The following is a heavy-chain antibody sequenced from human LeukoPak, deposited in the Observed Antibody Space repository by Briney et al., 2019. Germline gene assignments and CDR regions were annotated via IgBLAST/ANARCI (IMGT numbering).Heavy chain of an antibody. CDR1: GFTFSSYS. D-gene: IGHD6-6*01. CDR3: ARGSSSRWFDP. Sequence: GGSLRLSCAASGFTFSSYSMNWVRQAPGKGLEWVSSISSSSSYIYYADSVKGRFTISRDNAKNSLYLQMNSLRAEDTAVYYFARGSSSRWFDPWGQGTLVTVSS. CDR2: ISSSSSYI. V-gene: IGHV3-21*01. J-gene: IGHJ5*02.